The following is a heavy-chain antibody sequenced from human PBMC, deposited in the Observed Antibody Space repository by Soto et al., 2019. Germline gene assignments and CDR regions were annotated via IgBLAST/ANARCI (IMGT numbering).Heavy chain of an antibody. J-gene: IGHJ6*01. CDR1: GFTFKSDW. D-gene: IGHD2-21*01. V-gene: IGHV3-7*04. Sequence: EVQLVESGGGMVQPGRSLSLSCVGSGFTFKSDWMTWVRQPPGKALVWVAKIKGDGTKENYVDSVKGRFTISRDTAKISLSLQLNSVRVEDTAVYYCARDLRLSCGCVW. CDR2: IKGDGTKE. CDR3: ARDLRLSCGCV.